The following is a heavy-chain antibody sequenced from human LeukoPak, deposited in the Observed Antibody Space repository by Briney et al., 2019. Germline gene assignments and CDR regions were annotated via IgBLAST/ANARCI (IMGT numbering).Heavy chain of an antibody. CDR2: IYYSGST. J-gene: IGHJ4*02. D-gene: IGHD1-1*01. V-gene: IGHV4-39*01. CDR3: ARLPTGTFDY. Sequence: SETLSLTCTVSGGSIGSSDYYWGWIRQAPGKGLEWIGCIYYSGSTYYNPSLKSRVTISVDTSKNQFSLKLSSVIAADTAVYYCARLPTGTFDYWGQGTLVTVSS. CDR1: GGSIGSSDYY.